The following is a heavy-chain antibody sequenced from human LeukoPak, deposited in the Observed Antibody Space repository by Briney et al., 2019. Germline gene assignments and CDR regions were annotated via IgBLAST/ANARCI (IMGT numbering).Heavy chain of an antibody. CDR1: GFTFSSYA. Sequence: GRSLRLSCAASGFTFSSYAMHCVRHAPGKGLEWVAVISYDGSNKYYADSVKGRFTISRDNSKNTLYLQMNSLRAEDTAVYYCARDLVSGYSYGAREAFDIWGQGTMVTVSS. J-gene: IGHJ3*02. D-gene: IGHD5-18*01. V-gene: IGHV3-30*04. CDR3: ARDLVSGYSYGAREAFDI. CDR2: ISYDGSNK.